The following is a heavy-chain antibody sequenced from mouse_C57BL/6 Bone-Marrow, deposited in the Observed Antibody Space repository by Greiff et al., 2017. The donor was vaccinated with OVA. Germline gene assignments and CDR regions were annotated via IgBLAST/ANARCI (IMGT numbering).Heavy chain of an antibody. D-gene: IGHD1-1*01. CDR1: GYAFSSSW. V-gene: IGHV1-82*01. CDR3: ARGVATVVAWYFDV. Sequence: VQRVESGPELVKPGASVKISCKASGYAFSSSWMNWVKQRPGKGLEWIGRIYPGDGDTNYNGKFKGKATLTADKSSSTAYMQLSSLTSEDSAVYFCARGVATVVAWYFDVWGTGTTVTVSS. CDR2: IYPGDGDT. J-gene: IGHJ1*03.